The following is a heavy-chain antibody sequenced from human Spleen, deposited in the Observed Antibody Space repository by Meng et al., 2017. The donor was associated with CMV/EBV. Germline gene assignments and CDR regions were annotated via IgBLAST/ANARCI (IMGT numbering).Heavy chain of an antibody. CDR1: GYTFANYA. Sequence: SCKASGYTFANYALHCVRHAPGQRLECIVWMSNGTGNTKYTQKFQGRVTMTRDTSATTAHMELSSLRSEDTAVYYCARVGGWHFDYWGQGTLVTVSS. CDR3: ARVGGWHFDY. J-gene: IGHJ4*02. D-gene: IGHD5-24*01. V-gene: IGHV1-3*04. CDR2: MSNGTGNT.